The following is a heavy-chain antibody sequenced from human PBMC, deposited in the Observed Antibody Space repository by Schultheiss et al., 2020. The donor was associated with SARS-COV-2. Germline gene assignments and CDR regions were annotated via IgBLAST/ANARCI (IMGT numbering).Heavy chain of an antibody. CDR2: TNNDGTYT. D-gene: IGHD6-19*01. J-gene: IGHJ4*02. V-gene: IGHV3-74*01. CDR1: GFTFSQSR. CDR3: ARPARVGPVAGTPHLYY. Sequence: GESLKISCAASGFTFSQSRMHWVRQVPGKGLEWVSHTNNDGTYTGFADSVKGRFTISRDNSKNTLYLQMNSLRAEDTAVYYCARPARVGPVAGTPHLYYWGQGTLVTVSS.